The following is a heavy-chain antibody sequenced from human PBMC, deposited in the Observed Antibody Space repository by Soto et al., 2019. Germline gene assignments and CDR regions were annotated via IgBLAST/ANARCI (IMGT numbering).Heavy chain of an antibody. CDR3: ARAIAAAGLYYYYGMDV. CDR2: ISSSGSTI. V-gene: IGHV3-48*03. CDR1: GFTFSSYE. J-gene: IGHJ6*02. Sequence: PGGSLRLSCAASGFTFSSYEMNWVRQAPGKGLEWVSYISSSGSTIYYADSVKGRFTISRDNAKNSLYLQMNSLRAEDTAVYYCARAIAAAGLYYYYGMDVWGQGTTVTVSS. D-gene: IGHD6-13*01.